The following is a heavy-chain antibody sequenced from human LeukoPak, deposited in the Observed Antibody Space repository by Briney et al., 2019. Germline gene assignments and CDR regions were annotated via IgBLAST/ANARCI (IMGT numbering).Heavy chain of an antibody. CDR2: INPNSGGT. CDR3: ASNYPYAPYSGSYYLGYAFDI. D-gene: IGHD1-26*01. CDR1: GYTFTGYY. Sequence: ASVKVFCKASGYTFTGYYMHWVRQAPGQGLEWMGWINPNSGGTNYAQKFQGRVTMTRDTSISTAYMELSRLRSDDTAVYYCASNYPYAPYSGSYYLGYAFDIWGQGTMVTVSS. J-gene: IGHJ3*02. V-gene: IGHV1-2*02.